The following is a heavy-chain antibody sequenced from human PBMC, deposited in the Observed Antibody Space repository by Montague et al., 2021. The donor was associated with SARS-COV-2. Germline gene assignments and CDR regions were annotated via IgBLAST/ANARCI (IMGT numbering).Heavy chain of an antibody. J-gene: IGHJ4*02. V-gene: IGHV4-4*07. CDR3: ARDSGHYYSPFDN. CDR2: IHSNGDT. Sequence: SETLSLTRTVSGGSIGTYPWSWIRQPAGKALEWIGRIHSNGDTTYNPSLKSRVTMSVDTSKNQFSLKMTSVTAADTAMYYCARDSGHYYSPFDNWGQGNLVTVSS. CDR1: GGSIGTYP. D-gene: IGHD1-26*01.